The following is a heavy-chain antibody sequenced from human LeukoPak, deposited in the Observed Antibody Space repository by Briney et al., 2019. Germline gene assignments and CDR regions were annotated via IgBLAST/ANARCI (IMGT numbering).Heavy chain of an antibody. V-gene: IGHV4-39*07. CDR2: IYYSGST. Sequence: SETLSLTCTVSGGSITSSNYYWGWIRQPPGKGLEWIGSIYYSGSTYYNPSLKSRVTISVDTSKNQFSLKLSSVTAADTAVYYCARNKGINIVVVPAAYFDYWGQGTLVTVSS. CDR1: GGSITSSNYY. D-gene: IGHD2-2*01. CDR3: ARNKGINIVVVPAAYFDY. J-gene: IGHJ4*02.